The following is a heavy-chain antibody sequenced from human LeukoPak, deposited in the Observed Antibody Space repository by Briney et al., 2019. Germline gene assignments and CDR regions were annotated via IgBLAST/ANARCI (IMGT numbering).Heavy chain of an antibody. CDR3: AIVVVPAAIHWYFDL. D-gene: IGHD2-2*01. CDR1: GGTFSSYA. J-gene: IGHJ2*01. CDR2: IIPILGIA. V-gene: IGHV1-69*04. Sequence: ASVKVSCKASGGTFSSYAISWVRQAPGQGLEWMGRIIPILGIANYAQKFQGRVTITADKSTSTAYMELSSLRSEDTAVYYCAIVVVPAAIHWYFDLWGRGTLVTVSS.